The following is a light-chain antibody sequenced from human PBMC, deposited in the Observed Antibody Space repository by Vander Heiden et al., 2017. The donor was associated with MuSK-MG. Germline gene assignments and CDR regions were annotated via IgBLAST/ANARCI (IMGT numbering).Light chain of an antibody. V-gene: IGKV1-9*01. CDR2: AAS. CDR3: QQLNPYPLT. Sequence: IQLTQSPSFLSASVGDRVTLTCRASQGINNYLAWYQQKPGKAPEFLIYAASTLQSGVPSRFSGSGSGTEFTLTISSLQPEDFATYYCQQLNPYPLTFGQGTKVEIK. CDR1: QGINNY. J-gene: IGKJ1*01.